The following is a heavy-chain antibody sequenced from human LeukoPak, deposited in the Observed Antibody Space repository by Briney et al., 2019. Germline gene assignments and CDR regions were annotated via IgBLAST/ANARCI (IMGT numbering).Heavy chain of an antibody. V-gene: IGHV3-23*01. Sequence: GGSLRLSCAASGFTVSSNYMTWVRQAPGRGLEWVSGITGSSGTAYYAGSVKGRFTISRDDSKNTLYLQMSSLRVDDTAIYYCAKSGASPLYHMDVWGKGATVTVSS. J-gene: IGHJ6*03. CDR3: AKSGASPLYHMDV. CDR2: ITGSSGTA. D-gene: IGHD1-26*01. CDR1: GFTVSSNY.